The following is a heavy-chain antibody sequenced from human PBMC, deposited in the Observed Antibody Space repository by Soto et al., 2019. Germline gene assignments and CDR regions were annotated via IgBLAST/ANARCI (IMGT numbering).Heavy chain of an antibody. V-gene: IGHV3-30*03. Sequence: GSLRLSCFVSGFPFSSFGMHWVRQAPGKGLEWVSSISNDGSNQHYADSVKGRFTISRDNSKNTVYLQLNSLRGEDTAVYYCSRSRPTGRRDYYYYGMDVWGQGTPVTVSS. CDR3: SRSRPTGRRDYYYYGMDV. D-gene: IGHD1-1*01. CDR1: GFPFSSFG. J-gene: IGHJ6*02. CDR2: ISNDGSNQ.